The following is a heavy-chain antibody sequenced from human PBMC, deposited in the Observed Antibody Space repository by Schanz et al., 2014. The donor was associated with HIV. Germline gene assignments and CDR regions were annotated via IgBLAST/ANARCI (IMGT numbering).Heavy chain of an antibody. CDR3: AREKMDTGGLDV. J-gene: IGHJ6*02. CDR2: INTNGGGT. CDR1: GGIFSYHA. Sequence: QVQLVQSGAEVKKPGSSVKVSCKASGGIFSYHAINWVRQAPGQGLQWMGVINTNGGGTSDTLQGRVIITRDTSTRTVYMYLSNLRFEDSAVYYCAREKMDTGGLDVWGQGTTVTVSS. V-gene: IGHV1-46*01.